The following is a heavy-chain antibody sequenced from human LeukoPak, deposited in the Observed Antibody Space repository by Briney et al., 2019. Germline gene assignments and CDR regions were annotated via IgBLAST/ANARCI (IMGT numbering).Heavy chain of an antibody. CDR3: ATAPRAASVAVALPDYYYYGMDV. Sequence: ASVKVSCKVSGYTLTELSMHWVRQAPGKGLEWMGGFDPENDETVYAQKFQGRVTMTEDISTDTAYMELSSPRSEDTAVYYCATAPRAASVAVALPDYYYYGMDVWGRGTTVTVSS. D-gene: IGHD6-19*01. CDR1: GYTLTELS. V-gene: IGHV1-24*01. J-gene: IGHJ6*02. CDR2: FDPENDET.